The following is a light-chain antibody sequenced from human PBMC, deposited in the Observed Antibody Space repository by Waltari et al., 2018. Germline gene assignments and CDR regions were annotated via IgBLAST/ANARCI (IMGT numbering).Light chain of an antibody. J-gene: IGKJ1*01. CDR1: QGISKY. V-gene: IGKV1-17*03. Sequence: DIQMTQSPSAISASVGDRVTITWRASQGISKYFAWFQQKPGTVPKRLLYAACSLQKGVPSRFSGSGSGTESTLTISIIQPEHVATYSCLQHKDFTTWTFGQGTKV. CDR3: LQHKDFTTWT. CDR2: AAC.